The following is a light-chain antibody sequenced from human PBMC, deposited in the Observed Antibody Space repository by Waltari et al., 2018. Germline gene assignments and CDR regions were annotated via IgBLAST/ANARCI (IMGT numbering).Light chain of an antibody. V-gene: IGKV1-39*01. Sequence: IRMTQTPSSLSASVGHRVTITCRASQSISSYLNWYQQKPGKAPKLLIYAASSLQSGVPSRFSGSGSGTDFTLTISSLQPEDFATYYCQQSYSTLTFGPGTKVDIK. CDR2: AAS. CDR3: QQSYSTLT. CDR1: QSISSY. J-gene: IGKJ3*01.